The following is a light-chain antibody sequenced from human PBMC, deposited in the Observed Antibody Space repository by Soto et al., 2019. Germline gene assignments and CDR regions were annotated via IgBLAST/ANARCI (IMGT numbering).Light chain of an antibody. J-gene: IGKJ4*01. CDR3: QQYGSSLLT. CDR1: QSVSGSY. Sequence: EIVLTQSPGTLSLSPGERATLSCWASQSVSGSYVAWYQQKPGQAPRLLIYAASSRATGIPDRFSGRGSGTDFTLTIRRLEPEDFAVYYCQQYGSSLLTFGGGTKVEIK. V-gene: IGKV3-20*01. CDR2: AAS.